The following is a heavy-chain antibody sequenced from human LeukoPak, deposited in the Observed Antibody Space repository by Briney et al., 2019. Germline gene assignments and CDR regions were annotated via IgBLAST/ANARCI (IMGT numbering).Heavy chain of an antibody. CDR1: GFTLNTYA. CDR2: ISSSGDST. V-gene: IGHV3-23*01. Sequence: GGSLRLSCAASGFTLNTYAMSWVRQAPGKGLEWVSAISSSGDSTYYADSVKGRFTISRDNSKNMLYLQMNSLRVEDTAVYYCAKDRPYATRRYESFHHWGQGTLVTVSS. J-gene: IGHJ1*01. D-gene: IGHD2-8*01. CDR3: AKDRPYATRRYESFHH.